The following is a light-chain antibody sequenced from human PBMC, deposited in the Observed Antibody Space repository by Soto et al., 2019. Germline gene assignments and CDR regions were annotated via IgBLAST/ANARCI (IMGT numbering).Light chain of an antibody. Sequence: PGQRATLSCRASQSISTYLAWYQVKPGQAPRLLICGASNRASGIPDRFSGFGPGTDLTLTISRLEPEDFAMYYCQRYDSLRTFGQGTKVDIK. CDR2: GAS. CDR1: QSISTY. V-gene: IGKV3-20*01. CDR3: QRYDSLRT. J-gene: IGKJ1*01.